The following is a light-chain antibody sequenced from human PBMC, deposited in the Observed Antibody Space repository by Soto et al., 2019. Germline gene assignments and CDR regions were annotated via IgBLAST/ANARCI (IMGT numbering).Light chain of an antibody. CDR1: QSVSSTY. CDR3: QYYGSSPLT. Sequence: EIVLTQSPGTLSLSPGERATLSCRASQSVSSTYLAWYQQKPGQAPRLLIYGASSRATGIPDRFSGSGSGTDFPLTIRQPEPEEFAVDFCQYYGSSPLTFGQGTKVEIK. CDR2: GAS. V-gene: IGKV3-20*01. J-gene: IGKJ1*01.